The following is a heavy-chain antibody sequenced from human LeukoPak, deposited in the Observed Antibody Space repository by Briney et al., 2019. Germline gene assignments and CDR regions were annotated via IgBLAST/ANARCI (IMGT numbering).Heavy chain of an antibody. V-gene: IGHV4-4*07. Sequence: SETLSLTCTVSGGSINSYYWSWIRQPAGKGLEWIGRIYSSGSTNYNPSLKSRVSMSVDTSKNQFSLKLSSVTAADTAVYYCARGTTMVRGVILYYYGMDVWGQGTTVTVSS. CDR2: IYSSGST. CDR3: ARGTTMVRGVILYYYGMDV. D-gene: IGHD3-10*01. CDR1: GGSINSYY. J-gene: IGHJ6*02.